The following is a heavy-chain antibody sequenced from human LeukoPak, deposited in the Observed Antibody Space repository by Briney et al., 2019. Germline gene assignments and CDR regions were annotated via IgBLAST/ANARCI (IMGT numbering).Heavy chain of an antibody. CDR2: INANGGST. J-gene: IGHJ4*02. CDR1: GFTFSRYW. Sequence: GGSLRLSRAASGFTFSRYWMSWVRQVPGKGLMWVSRINANGGSTSYADSVKGRFTISRDNAKNTLYLQMNTLRPEDAAVYYCMYSGNYRFDYWGQGTLVTVSS. CDR3: MYSGNYRFDY. D-gene: IGHD1-26*01. V-gene: IGHV3-74*01.